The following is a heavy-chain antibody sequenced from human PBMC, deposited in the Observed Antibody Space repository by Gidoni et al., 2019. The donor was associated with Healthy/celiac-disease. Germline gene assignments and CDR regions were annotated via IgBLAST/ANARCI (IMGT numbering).Heavy chain of an antibody. CDR3: ARDVSIQLWSAFDY. J-gene: IGHJ4*02. V-gene: IGHV3-33*01. CDR2: IWYDGSNK. CDR1: GFTFSSYG. D-gene: IGHD5-18*01. Sequence: QVQLVESGGGVVQPGRSLRLSCAASGFTFSSYGMHWVRQAPGKALEWVAVIWYDGSNKYYADSVKGRFTISRDNSKNTLYLQMNSLRAEDTAVYYCARDVSIQLWSAFDYWGQGTLVTVSS.